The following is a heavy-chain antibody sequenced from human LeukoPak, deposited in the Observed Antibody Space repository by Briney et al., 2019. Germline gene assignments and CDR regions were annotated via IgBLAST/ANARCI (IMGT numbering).Heavy chain of an antibody. CDR3: ASRMRDWNDGLDY. Sequence: GGSLRLSCTASGFSFSGHWMHWVRQAPGKGLEWVANIKEDGSEKYYVESVKGRCTISRDNAKKSLYLQMNSLRAEDTAVYYCASRMRDWNDGLDYWGQGTLVTVSS. CDR1: GFSFSGHW. D-gene: IGHD1-1*01. J-gene: IGHJ4*02. CDR2: IKEDGSEK. V-gene: IGHV3-7*01.